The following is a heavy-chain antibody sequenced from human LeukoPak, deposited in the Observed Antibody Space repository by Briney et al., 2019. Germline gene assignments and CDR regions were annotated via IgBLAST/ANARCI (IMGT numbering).Heavy chain of an antibody. CDR2: MNPNTGNR. CDR1: GYTFTTYD. J-gene: IGHJ4*02. Sequence: ASVKVSCKASGYTFTTYDVNWVRQATGQGLEWMGWMNPNTGNRAYAQKFQGRVTITRNTSISTAYMELSSLRSEDTAVYYCARRRCTNGVCPFDYWGQGTLVTVSS. V-gene: IGHV1-8*01. CDR3: ARRRCTNGVCPFDY. D-gene: IGHD2-8*01.